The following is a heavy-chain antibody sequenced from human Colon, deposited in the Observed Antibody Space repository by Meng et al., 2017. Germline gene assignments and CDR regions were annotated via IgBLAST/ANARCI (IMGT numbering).Heavy chain of an antibody. CDR2: IYYSGGT. CDR1: GGSIGSSDFY. Sequence: QLQGSGPGLVKPSETLSLTCTVSGGSIGSSDFYWGWIRQAPGRGLEWIATIYYSGGTYYNPSLKSRVTISLDMSKNQFSLNLNSVTAADTAVYYCAREQSDYFDYWGQGTLVTVSS. V-gene: IGHV4-39*07. J-gene: IGHJ4*02. CDR3: AREQSDYFDY.